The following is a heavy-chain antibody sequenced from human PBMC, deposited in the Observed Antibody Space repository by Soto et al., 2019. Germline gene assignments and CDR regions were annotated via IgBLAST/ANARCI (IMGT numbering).Heavy chain of an antibody. J-gene: IGHJ4*02. Sequence: QITLKESGPTLVKPTQTLTLTCTFSGFSLSTSGVGVGWIRQPPGKALEWLALIYWNDDKRYSPSLKSRLTLTKDTSKNQVVLTMTNMGPVDTATYYCAHAMPLRFLELLLPIPDYWGQGTLVPVSS. CDR3: AHAMPLRFLELLLPIPDY. CDR1: GFSLSTSGVG. D-gene: IGHD3-3*01. CDR2: IYWNDDK. V-gene: IGHV2-5*01.